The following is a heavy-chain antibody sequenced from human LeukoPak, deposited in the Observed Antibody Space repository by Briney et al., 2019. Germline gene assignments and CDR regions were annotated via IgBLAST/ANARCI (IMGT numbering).Heavy chain of an antibody. CDR1: GFTVSSNY. CDR3: ARGRREGYNSDC. Sequence: GGSLRLSCAASGFTVSSNYMSWVRQAPGKGLEWVSVIYSGGSTYYAESVKGRFTISRDNSKNTLYLQMNSLRAEDTAVYYCARGRREGYNSDCWGQGTLGTVSS. V-gene: IGHV3-53*01. CDR2: IYSGGST. D-gene: IGHD5-24*01. J-gene: IGHJ4*02.